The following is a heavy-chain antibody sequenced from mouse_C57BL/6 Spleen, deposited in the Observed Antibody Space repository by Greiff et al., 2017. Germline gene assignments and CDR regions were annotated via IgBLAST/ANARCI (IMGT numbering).Heavy chain of an antibody. CDR1: GYTFTSYW. D-gene: IGHD2-2*01. CDR2: IDPSDSYT. CDR3: ARAGYWFAY. J-gene: IGHJ3*01. Sequence: QVQLQQPGAELVMPGASVKLSCKASGYTFTSYWMHWVKQRPGQGLEWIGEIDPSDSYTNYNQKFKGKSKLTVDKSSSTAYMQLSSLTSEDSAVYYCARAGYWFAYWGQGTLVTVSA. V-gene: IGHV1-69*01.